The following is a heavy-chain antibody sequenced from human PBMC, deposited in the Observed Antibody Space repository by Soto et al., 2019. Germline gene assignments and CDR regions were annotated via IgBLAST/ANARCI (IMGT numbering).Heavy chain of an antibody. V-gene: IGHV1-3*01. J-gene: IGHJ6*02. CDR1: GYTFTSYA. D-gene: IGHD1-26*01. Sequence: ASVKVSCKASGYTFTSYAMHWVRHAPGQRLEWMGWINAGNGNTKYSQKFQGRVTITRDTSASTAYMELSSLRSEDTAVYYCARSLGVRDYYYYGMDVWGQGTTVTV. CDR2: INAGNGNT. CDR3: ARSLGVRDYYYYGMDV.